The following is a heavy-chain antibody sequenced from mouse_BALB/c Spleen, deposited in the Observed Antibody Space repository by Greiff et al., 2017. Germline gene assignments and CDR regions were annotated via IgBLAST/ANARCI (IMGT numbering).Heavy chain of an antibody. V-gene: IGHV5-15*02. CDR1: GFTFSDYG. CDR2: ISNLAYSI. Sequence: EVHLVESGGGLVQPGGSRKLSCAASGFTFSDYGMAWVRQAPGKGPEWVAFISNLAYSIYYADTVTGRFTISRENAKNTLYLEMSSLRSEDTAMYYCARDLHDGGYAMDYWGQGTSVTVSS. D-gene: IGHD2-12*01. J-gene: IGHJ4*01. CDR3: ARDLHDGGYAMDY.